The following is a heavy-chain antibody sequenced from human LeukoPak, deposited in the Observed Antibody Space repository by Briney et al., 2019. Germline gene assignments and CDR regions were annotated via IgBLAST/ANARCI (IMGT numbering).Heavy chain of an antibody. CDR1: GFTFSSLW. V-gene: IGHV3-7*01. J-gene: IGHJ3*01. Sequence: GGSLRLSCAASGFTFSSLWMSWVRQAPGRGPEWVANINQDGGTTYYVASVKGRFTISRDNSKNALYLQMNSLRLEDTAVYYCARDRDCSRTSCFNAFDVWGQGTMAIVSS. CDR2: INQDGGTT. CDR3: ARDRDCSRTSCFNAFDV. D-gene: IGHD2-2*01.